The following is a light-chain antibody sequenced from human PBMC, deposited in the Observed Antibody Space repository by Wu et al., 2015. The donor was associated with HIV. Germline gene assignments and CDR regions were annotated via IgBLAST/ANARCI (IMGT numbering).Light chain of an antibody. J-gene: IGKJ1*01. CDR3: QQYYSYPRT. CDR1: ESISSY. V-gene: IGKV1-8*01. CDR2: AAS. Sequence: TGDRVTXTCRANESISSYLAWYQQKPGEAPKVLIYAASTLQSGVPSRFSGSGSGTDFILTISCLQSEDFASYYCQQYYSYPRTFGQGTKVGIK.